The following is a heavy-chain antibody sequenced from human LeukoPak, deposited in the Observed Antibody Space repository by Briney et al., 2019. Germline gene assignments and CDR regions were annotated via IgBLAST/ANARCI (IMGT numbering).Heavy chain of an antibody. Sequence: PSETLSLTCSVSGDSISSSSYYWGWIRQPPGKGLEWIGFFHHSGSTNYNPSFKSRVTISADTSNNHFSLRLTSVTAADTAVYYCAGGWLPDKNDFWGQGTLVTVSA. D-gene: IGHD5-24*01. J-gene: IGHJ4*02. CDR1: GDSISSSSYY. CDR2: FHHSGST. V-gene: IGHV4-61*03. CDR3: AGGWLPDKNDF.